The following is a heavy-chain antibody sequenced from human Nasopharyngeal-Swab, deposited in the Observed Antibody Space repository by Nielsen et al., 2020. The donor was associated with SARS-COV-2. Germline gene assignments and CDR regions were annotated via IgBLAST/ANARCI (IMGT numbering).Heavy chain of an antibody. CDR2: INAGNGNT. D-gene: IGHD3-16*01. CDR3: ARGTGVYDYVWGSYLTNPIDY. J-gene: IGHJ4*02. Sequence: ASVKVSCKASGYTFTSYAMHWVRQAPGQRLEGMGWINAGNGNTKYSQKFQGRVTITRDTSASTAYMELSSLRSEDTAVYYCARGTGVYDYVWGSYLTNPIDYWGQGTLVTVSS. CDR1: GYTFTSYA. V-gene: IGHV1-3*01.